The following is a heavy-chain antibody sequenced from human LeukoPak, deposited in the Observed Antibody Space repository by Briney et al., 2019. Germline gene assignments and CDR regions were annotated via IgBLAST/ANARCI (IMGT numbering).Heavy chain of an antibody. CDR3: AKVSAVGGFYYYGMDV. CDR1: GFTVSSNY. V-gene: IGHV3-66*01. CDR2: IYSGGST. D-gene: IGHD6-19*01. J-gene: IGHJ6*02. Sequence: PGGSLRLSCAASGFTVSSNYMSWVRQAPGKGLEWVSVIYSGGSTYYADSVKGRFTISRDNSKNTLYLQMNSLRAEDTAVYYCAKVSAVGGFYYYGMDVWGQGTTVTVSS.